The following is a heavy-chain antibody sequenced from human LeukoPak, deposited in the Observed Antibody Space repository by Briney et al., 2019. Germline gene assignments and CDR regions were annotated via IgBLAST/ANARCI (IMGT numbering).Heavy chain of an antibody. D-gene: IGHD6-6*01. Sequence: SETLSLTCTVSGGSISSSSYYWGWIRQPPGKGLEWIGSIYYSGSTYYNPSLKSRVPISVDTSKNQFSLKLSSVTAADTAVYYCAGLAVAARCFDYWGQGTLVTV. CDR3: AGLAVAARCFDY. CDR1: GGSISSSSYY. CDR2: IYYSGST. J-gene: IGHJ4*02. V-gene: IGHV4-39*01.